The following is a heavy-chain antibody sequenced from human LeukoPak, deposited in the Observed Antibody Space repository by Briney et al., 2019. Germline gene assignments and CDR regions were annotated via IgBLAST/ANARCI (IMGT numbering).Heavy chain of an antibody. CDR3: ARAAYGSGRRAFDI. J-gene: IGHJ3*02. CDR1: AFTVSSNY. Sequence: PGGSLRLSCAASAFTVSSNYMSWVRQAPGKGLEWVANIKQDGSEKYYVDSVKGRFTISRDNAKNSLYLQMNSLRAEDTAVYYCARAAYGSGRRAFDIWGQGTMVTVSS. V-gene: IGHV3-7*04. CDR2: IKQDGSEK. D-gene: IGHD3-10*01.